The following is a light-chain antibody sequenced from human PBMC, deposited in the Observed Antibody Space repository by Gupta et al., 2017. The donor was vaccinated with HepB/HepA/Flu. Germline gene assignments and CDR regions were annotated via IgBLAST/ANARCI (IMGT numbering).Light chain of an antibody. CDR3: QQYYTYPLT. Sequence: DIQMTQSPSSLSASVGDRVTITCRASQDIGNSLVWFQQKSGKAPKSLIYGASILESGVPSKFSGSRSGTDFTLTISSLQPEDFATYYCQQYYTYPLTFGGGTKVEIK. CDR1: QDIGNS. CDR2: GAS. J-gene: IGKJ4*01. V-gene: IGKV1-16*02.